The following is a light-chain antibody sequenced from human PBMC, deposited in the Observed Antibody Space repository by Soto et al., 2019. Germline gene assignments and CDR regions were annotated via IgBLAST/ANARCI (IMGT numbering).Light chain of an antibody. V-gene: IGKV3-11*01. CDR3: QQRSNWPRT. CDR2: DSS. Sequence: EIVLTQSPATLSLSPGERATLSCSASQSVSSYLAWYQQKPGQAPRLLIYDSSNRATGIPARFSGSGSGTDVTHTISSLEPEDFAVYYCQQRSNWPRTFGQGTKVEIK. CDR1: QSVSSY. J-gene: IGKJ1*01.